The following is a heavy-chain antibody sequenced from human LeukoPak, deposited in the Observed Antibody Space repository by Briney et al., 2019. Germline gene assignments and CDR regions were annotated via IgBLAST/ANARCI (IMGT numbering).Heavy chain of an antibody. Sequence: GGSLRLSCAASGFTFSGSAIHWVRQSSAQGLEWVGQSDKNDKGYATATGYAASVKGRFTISRDDSIHTAYLLMKSLTTEETALYDCIRDSGTYSWFDPWGQGTLVTVSS. V-gene: IGHV3-73*01. CDR2: SDKNDKGYAT. J-gene: IGHJ5*02. D-gene: IGHD1-26*01. CDR3: IRDSGTYSWFDP. CDR1: GFTFSGSA.